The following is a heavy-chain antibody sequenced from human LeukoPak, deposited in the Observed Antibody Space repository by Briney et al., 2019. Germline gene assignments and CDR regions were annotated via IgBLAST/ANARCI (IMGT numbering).Heavy chain of an antibody. D-gene: IGHD3-10*01. CDR2: INGGGSPI. J-gene: IGHJ3*02. CDR3: ARSGGELSDAFDI. CDR1: GFTFSRDS. Sequence: PGGSLRLSCAASGFTFSRDSMNWVRQAPGKGLEWVAYINGGGSPIYYADSVRGRFTISRDNAKSSLYLQMNSLRAEDTAVYYCARSGGELSDAFDIWGQGTMVTVSS. V-gene: IGHV3-48*01.